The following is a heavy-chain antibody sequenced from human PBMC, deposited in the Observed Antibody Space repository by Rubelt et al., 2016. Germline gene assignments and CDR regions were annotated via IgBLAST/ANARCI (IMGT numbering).Heavy chain of an antibody. CDR2: IYYSGST. CDR1: GGSISSSSYY. V-gene: IGHV4-61*05. CDR3: ATPGSSSWGGGYFDY. D-gene: IGHD6-13*01. Sequence: QLQLQESGPGLVKPSETLSLTCTVSGGSISSSSYYWGWIRQPPGKGLEWIGYIYYSGSTNYNPSLKSRVTISVDTSKNQCSLKLGSVTAADTAVYYCATPGSSSWGGGYFDYWGQGTLVTVSS. J-gene: IGHJ4*02.